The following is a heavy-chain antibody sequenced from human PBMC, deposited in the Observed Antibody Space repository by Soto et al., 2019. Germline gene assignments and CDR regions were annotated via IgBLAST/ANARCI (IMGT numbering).Heavy chain of an antibody. D-gene: IGHD3-22*01. Sequence: ASVKVSCKASGYTFTSYGISWVRQAPGQGLEWMGWISAYNGNTNYAQKLQGRVTMTTDTSTSTAYMELRSLRSDDTAVYYCARDYYDSSGYYSRDYWGQGTLVTVSS. CDR1: GYTFTSYG. CDR2: ISAYNGNT. J-gene: IGHJ4*02. CDR3: ARDYYDSSGYYSRDY. V-gene: IGHV1-18*01.